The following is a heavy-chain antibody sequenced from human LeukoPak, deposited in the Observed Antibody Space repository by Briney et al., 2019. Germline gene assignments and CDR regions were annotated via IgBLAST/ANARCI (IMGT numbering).Heavy chain of an antibody. CDR3: ARGPYGDYGRLGEGAFDI. Sequence: PGPCLRLSCATSTLTLSSYAISWVRQAPGKGREWVSCLSGSGGSTFYADSVKGRFTISRDNSKNILYLQLISLRADDTAVYYCARGPYGDYGRLGEGAFDIWGQGAVVTVSS. J-gene: IGHJ3*02. V-gene: IGHV3-23*01. CDR2: LSGSGGST. CDR1: TLTLSSYA. D-gene: IGHD4-17*01.